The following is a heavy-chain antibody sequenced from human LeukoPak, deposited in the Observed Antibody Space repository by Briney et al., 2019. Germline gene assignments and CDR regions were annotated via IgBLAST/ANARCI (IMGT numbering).Heavy chain of an antibody. CDR2: FDPEDGET. CDR1: GYTLTELS. D-gene: IGHD2-15*01. J-gene: IGHJ4*02. CDR3: ATLVVVAASFDY. V-gene: IGHV1-24*01. Sequence: ASVKVSCKVSGYTLTELSMHWVRQAPGKGLEWMGGFDPEDGETIYAQKFQGRVTMTEDTSTDTAYMELSSLRSEDTAVYYCATLVVVAASFDYWGQGTLVTVSS.